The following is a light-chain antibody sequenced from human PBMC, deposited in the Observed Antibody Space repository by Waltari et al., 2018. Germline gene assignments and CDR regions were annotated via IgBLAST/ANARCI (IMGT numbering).Light chain of an antibody. J-gene: IGLJ2*01. CDR1: SSNIGAGYD. V-gene: IGLV1-40*01. Sequence: QSVLTQPPSVSGAPGQRLTIPCTGSSSNIGAGYDVFWYQHLPGTAPKLLIFGNSIRPSGVPDRFSGSKSGTSASLAIIGLQAEDEADYYCQSYDSSLSVVFGGGTKVTVL. CDR2: GNS. CDR3: QSYDSSLSVV.